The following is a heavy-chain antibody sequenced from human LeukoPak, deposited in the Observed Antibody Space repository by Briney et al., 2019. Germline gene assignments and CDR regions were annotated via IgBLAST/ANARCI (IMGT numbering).Heavy chain of an antibody. Sequence: SETLSLTCSVSGGSIHRSSYHGGWIRQPPGKGLDWIGSIFYSGSTYYKPSLKSRVTISIDTSNNQFSLKLSSVTAADTAVYYCARTHLYYGMDVWGQGTTVTVSS. CDR2: IFYSGST. J-gene: IGHJ6*02. CDR3: ARTHLYYGMDV. V-gene: IGHV4-39*01. CDR1: GGSIHRSSYH.